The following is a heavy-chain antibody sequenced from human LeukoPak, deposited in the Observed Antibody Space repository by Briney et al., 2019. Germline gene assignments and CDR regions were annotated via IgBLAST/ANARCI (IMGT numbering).Heavy chain of an antibody. Sequence: SETLSLTCTVSGCSITGHYWSWIRQPAGKGLDWLGRIYSSGTTAYNASLTSRLTMSVDASKSQLSLRLNYVTAADTAVYYCVRVGEIWSNGGYFDSWGQGNLVTVSS. CDR3: VRVGEIWSNGGYFDS. CDR2: IYSSGTT. CDR1: GCSITGHY. J-gene: IGHJ4*01. D-gene: IGHD3-16*01. V-gene: IGHV4-4*07.